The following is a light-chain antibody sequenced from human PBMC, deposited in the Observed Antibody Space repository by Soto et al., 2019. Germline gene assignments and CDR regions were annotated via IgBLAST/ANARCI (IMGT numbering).Light chain of an antibody. CDR2: KAS. CDR3: QQYFSYSPYT. CDR1: QSVSNW. V-gene: IGKV1-5*03. Sequence: DIQMTQSPSTLSASVGDRVTITCRASQSVSNWLAWYQQKPGKAPEVLIYKASSLQSGVPSRFSGSGSGTEFTLTISSLQPDDFATYYCQQYFSYSPYTFGQGTNLEIK. J-gene: IGKJ2*01.